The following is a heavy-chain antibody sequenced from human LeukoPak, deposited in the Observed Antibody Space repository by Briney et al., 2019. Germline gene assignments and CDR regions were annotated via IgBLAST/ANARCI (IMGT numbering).Heavy chain of an antibody. CDR2: ISSSSSTI. V-gene: IGHV3-48*01. CDR3: ARDGGTDTHDWYFDL. J-gene: IGHJ2*01. CDR1: GFTFSSCS. Sequence: GGSLRLSCAASGFTFSSCSMNWVRQAPGKGLEWVSYISSSSSTIYYADSVKGRFTISRDNAKNSLHLQMNSLRAEDTAVYYCARDGGTDTHDWYFDLWGRGTQVTVSS. D-gene: IGHD3-16*01.